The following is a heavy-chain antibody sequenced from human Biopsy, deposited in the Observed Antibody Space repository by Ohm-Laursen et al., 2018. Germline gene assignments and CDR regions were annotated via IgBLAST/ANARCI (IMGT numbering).Heavy chain of an antibody. Sequence: GTLSLTCTVSGDSISSYYWSWIRQPPGKGLQWIGYVYYTGSTDYNPSLQSRVTISVDTSKNHFSLRLRSVTPADTAIYYCARDRGYYSDGTVPGYFDLWGRGTLVTVSS. V-gene: IGHV4-59*01. J-gene: IGHJ2*01. CDR2: VYYTGST. CDR1: GDSISSYY. CDR3: ARDRGYYSDGTVPGYFDL. D-gene: IGHD3-22*01.